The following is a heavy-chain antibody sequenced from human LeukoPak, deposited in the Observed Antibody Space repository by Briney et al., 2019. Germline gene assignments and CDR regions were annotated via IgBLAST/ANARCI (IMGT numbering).Heavy chain of an antibody. CDR3: AREHSSSWPRGWFDP. CDR1: GGSISSISYY. V-gene: IGHV4-39*07. CDR2: IYFSGGT. Sequence: SETLSLTCTVSGGSISSISYYWGWIRQPPGKGLEWVGSIYFSGGTYYNPSLKSRVTILVDTSKNRFSLKVRSVTAADTAVYYCAREHSSSWPRGWFDPWGQGTLVTVSS. J-gene: IGHJ5*02. D-gene: IGHD6-13*01.